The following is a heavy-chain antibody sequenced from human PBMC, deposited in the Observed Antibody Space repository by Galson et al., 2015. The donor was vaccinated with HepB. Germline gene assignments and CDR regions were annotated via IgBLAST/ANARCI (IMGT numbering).Heavy chain of an antibody. CDR1: GYSFSSYW. CDR2: IYPDDSDI. V-gene: IGHV5-51*01. D-gene: IGHD6-13*01. J-gene: IGHJ4*02. CDR3: ARHEVASAGRKLVY. Sequence: QSGAEVKKPGESLKISCKGSGYSFSSYWVGWVRQMPGKGLEWMGIIYPDDSDIRYSPSFQGQVFISADKSISTAYLQWSSLKASDTAVYYCARHEVASAGRKLVYWGQGTLVTVSS.